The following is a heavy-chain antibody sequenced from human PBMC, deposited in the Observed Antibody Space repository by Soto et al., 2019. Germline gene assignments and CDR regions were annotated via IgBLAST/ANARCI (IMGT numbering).Heavy chain of an antibody. D-gene: IGHD3-10*01. CDR3: ARDIAFGSGSYYNRWFDP. J-gene: IGHJ5*02. CDR2: IYYSGST. Sequence: SETLSLTCTVSGGSIISYYWSWIRQPPGKGLEWIGYIYYSGSTNYNPSLKSRVTISVDTSKNQFSLKLSSVTAADTAVYYCARDIAFGSGSYYNRWFDPWGQGTLVTVSS. V-gene: IGHV4-59*01. CDR1: GGSIISYY.